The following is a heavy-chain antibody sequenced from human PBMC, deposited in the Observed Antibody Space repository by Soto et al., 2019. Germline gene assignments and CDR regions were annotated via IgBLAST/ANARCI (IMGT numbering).Heavy chain of an antibody. CDR2: IRSKANNYAT. D-gene: IGHD3-3*01. V-gene: IGHV3-73*02. Sequence: EVQLVESGGGLVQPGGSLKLSCAASGFTFSGSVVHWVRQTSGKGLGWVGRIRSKANNYATAYAVSVKGRFTISRDDSRNTAYLQMNSLKTEDTAVYYCARGVYDFWSGHPKGLDYWGQGTVVTVSS. CDR1: GFTFSGSV. CDR3: ARGVYDFWSGHPKGLDY. J-gene: IGHJ4*02.